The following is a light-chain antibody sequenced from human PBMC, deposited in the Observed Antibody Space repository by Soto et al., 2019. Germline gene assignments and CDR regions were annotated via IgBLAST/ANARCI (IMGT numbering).Light chain of an antibody. V-gene: IGKV2D-29*02. CDR3: MQSKQLPPT. J-gene: IGKJ5*01. Sequence: DVVMTQTPLSLSVAPGQPASISCKSSQSLLHITGETFLFWYLQKPGQSPQLLIYEVSTRVSGVPGRFSGRGAGTDFTLEISRVETDDVGIYYCMQSKQLPPTFGQGTRLGIE. CDR2: EVS. CDR1: QSLLHITGETF.